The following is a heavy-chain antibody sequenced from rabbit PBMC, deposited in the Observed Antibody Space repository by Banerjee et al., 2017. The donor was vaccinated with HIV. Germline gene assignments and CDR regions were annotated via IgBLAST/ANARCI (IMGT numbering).Heavy chain of an antibody. CDR3: ARTYSSVWGGDLHL. V-gene: IGHV1S40*01. CDR2: INTSSGNT. J-gene: IGHJ3*01. Sequence: QSLEESGGDLVKPGASLTLTCTASGLDFSSSYWICWVRQAPGKGLEWIACINTSSGNTVYARWAKGRFTISKTSSTTVTLQMTSLTAADTATYFCARTYSSVWGGDLHLWGQGTLVTVS. D-gene: IGHD4-1*01. CDR1: GLDFSSSYW.